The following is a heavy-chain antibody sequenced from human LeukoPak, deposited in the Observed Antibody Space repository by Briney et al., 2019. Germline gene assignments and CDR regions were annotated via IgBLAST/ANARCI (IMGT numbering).Heavy chain of an antibody. CDR1: GYTFTGYY. Sequence: GASVKVSCKDSGYTFTGYYMHWVRQAPGQGLEWMGRINPNSGGTNYAQKFQGRVTMTRDTSISTAYMELSRLRSDDTAVYYCARVGCSGGSCYRSIFDYWGQGTLATVSS. CDR2: INPNSGGT. CDR3: ARVGCSGGSCYRSIFDY. D-gene: IGHD2-15*01. J-gene: IGHJ4*02. V-gene: IGHV1-2*06.